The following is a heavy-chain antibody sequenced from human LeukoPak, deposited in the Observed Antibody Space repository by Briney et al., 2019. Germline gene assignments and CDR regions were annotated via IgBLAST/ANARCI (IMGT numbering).Heavy chain of an antibody. Sequence: GASVKVSCMASGGTFSSYAISWVRQAPGQGLEWMGRIIPILGIANYAQKFQGRVTITADKSTSTAHMELSSLRSEDTAVYYCARVPYYDSSGYPHWGQGTLVTVSS. D-gene: IGHD3-22*01. CDR1: GGTFSSYA. CDR2: IIPILGIA. J-gene: IGHJ4*02. V-gene: IGHV1-69*04. CDR3: ARVPYYDSSGYPH.